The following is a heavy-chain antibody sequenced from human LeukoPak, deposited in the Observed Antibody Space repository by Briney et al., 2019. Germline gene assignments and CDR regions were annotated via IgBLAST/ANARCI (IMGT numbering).Heavy chain of an antibody. D-gene: IGHD3-22*01. J-gene: IGHJ4*02. CDR1: GGTFSSYA. CDR3: AREPHGFGYDSSGYFDY. V-gene: IGHV1-69*13. Sequence: SVKVSCKASGGTFSSYAISWVRQAPGQGLEWMGGIIPIFGPANYAQKFQGRVTITADESTSTAYMELSSLRSEDTAVYYCAREPHGFGYDSSGYFDYWGQGTLVTVSS. CDR2: IIPIFGPA.